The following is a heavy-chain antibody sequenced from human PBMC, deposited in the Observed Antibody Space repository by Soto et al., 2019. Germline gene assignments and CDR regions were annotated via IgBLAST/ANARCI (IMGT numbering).Heavy chain of an antibody. J-gene: IGHJ6*04. CDR3: AKYDGHYCYSGTAF. V-gene: IGHV1-18*01. CDR1: CG. CDR2: ISAYNGNT. D-gene: IGHD1-1*01. Sequence: CGGRWVDQGSGQGLEWMGGISAYNGNTTYAQKPQGRVTMTTDTSTSTAYMELRSLRSDDTALYYCAKYDGHYCYSGTAFRRKGTTDTVSP.